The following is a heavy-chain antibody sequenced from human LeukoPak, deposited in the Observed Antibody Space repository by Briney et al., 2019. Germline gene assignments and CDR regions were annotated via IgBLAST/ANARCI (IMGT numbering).Heavy chain of an antibody. CDR3: ARGPAYYYDSSGYY. J-gene: IGHJ4*02. CDR2: INHSGST. CDR1: GGSFSGYY. V-gene: IGHV4-34*01. D-gene: IGHD3-22*01. Sequence: SETLSLTCAVYGGSFSGYYWSWIRQPPGKGLEWIGEINHSGSTNYNPSLKSRVTISVDTSKNQFSLKLSSVTAGDTAVYYCARGPAYYYDSSGYYWGQGTLLTVSS.